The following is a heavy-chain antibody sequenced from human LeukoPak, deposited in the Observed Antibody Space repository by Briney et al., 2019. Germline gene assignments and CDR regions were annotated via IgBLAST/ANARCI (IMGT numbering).Heavy chain of an antibody. CDR1: GVTISSYY. V-gene: IGHV4-59*01. Sequence: SETLSLTCTVSGVTISSYYWSWIRQAPGKGLEWIGFIYYSGTTNYNPSLKSRVTISIDTSKNQFSLKLTSVTAADTAVYYCARSSPRYSSGWYNGMDVWGQGTTVTVSS. D-gene: IGHD6-19*01. CDR3: ARSSPRYSSGWYNGMDV. CDR2: IYYSGTT. J-gene: IGHJ6*02.